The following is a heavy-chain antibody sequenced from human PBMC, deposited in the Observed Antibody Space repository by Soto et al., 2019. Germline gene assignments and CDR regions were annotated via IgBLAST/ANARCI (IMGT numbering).Heavy chain of an antibody. CDR1: GFTFSSYE. CDR2: ISSSGSTI. Sequence: GGSLRLSCAASGFTFSSYEMNWVRQAPGKGLEWVSYISSSGSTIYYADSVKGRFTISRDNAKNSLYLQMNRLRAEDTAVYYCARDCATSGGGFWSGYYRGDYYYYGMDVWGQGTTVTVSS. V-gene: IGHV3-48*03. D-gene: IGHD3-3*01. J-gene: IGHJ6*02. CDR3: ARDCATSGGGFWSGYYRGDYYYYGMDV.